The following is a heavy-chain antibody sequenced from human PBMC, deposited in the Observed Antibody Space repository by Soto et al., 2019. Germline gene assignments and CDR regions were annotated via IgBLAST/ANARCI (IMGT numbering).Heavy chain of an antibody. CDR1: GDSISSYY. Sequence: SETLSLTCTVSGDSISSYYWSWIRQPPGKGLEWIGYIYNSGSTNYNPSLKSRVTISLDTSKNQFSLKLSSVTAADTAVYYCARDDYDDSSPSFDPWGQGSLVTV. J-gene: IGHJ5*02. V-gene: IGHV4-59*01. D-gene: IGHD4-17*01. CDR3: ARDDYDDSSPSFDP. CDR2: IYNSGST.